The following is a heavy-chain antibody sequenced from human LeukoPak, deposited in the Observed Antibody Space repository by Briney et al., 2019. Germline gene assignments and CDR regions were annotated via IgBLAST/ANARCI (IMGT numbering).Heavy chain of an antibody. CDR1: GYTFTIYY. CDR3: ARNPPYCTSTSCYNDY. V-gene: IGHV1-2*02. Sequence: ASVKVSCTASGYTFTIYYMHWVRQAPGQGLEWMGWINTNSGATTYAQTLKGRVTMTRDTSISTPYMELSGLTSDDTAVYYCARNPPYCTSTSCYNDYWGQGNLVTVSS. D-gene: IGHD2-2*02. CDR2: INTNSGAT. J-gene: IGHJ4*02.